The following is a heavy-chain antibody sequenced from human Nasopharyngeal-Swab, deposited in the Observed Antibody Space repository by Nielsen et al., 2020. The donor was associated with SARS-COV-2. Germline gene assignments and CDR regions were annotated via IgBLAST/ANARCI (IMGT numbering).Heavy chain of an antibody. J-gene: IGHJ4*02. Sequence: GESLKISCAASGFTFSSYWMNWVRLTPMKRLEWVATVKQDGSAIYHVDSLKGRFTISRDNAKNSLYLQMNSLRAGDTAVYYCARVDYYGSGRLYFDYWGQGTLVTVSS. CDR3: ARVDYYGSGRLYFDY. V-gene: IGHV3-7*02. D-gene: IGHD3-10*01. CDR2: VKQDGSAI. CDR1: GFTFSSYW.